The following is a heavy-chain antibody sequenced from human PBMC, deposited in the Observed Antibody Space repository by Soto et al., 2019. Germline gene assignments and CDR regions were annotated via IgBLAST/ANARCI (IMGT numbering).Heavy chain of an antibody. J-gene: IGHJ4*02. CDR3: ISPRSDYYDSSGQLKYYFDS. CDR1: GFTFSNAW. Sequence: GGSLRLSCAASGFTFSNAWLCWVRKAPGPGLEWVGRIKNKNDSGTTDYTAPVKGRFTISRDNSKNTLYLQMSTLKAEDTGVYYCISPRSDYYDSSGQLKYYFDSWGQGTLVTVSS. V-gene: IGHV3-15*05. CDR2: IKNKNDSGTT. D-gene: IGHD3-22*01.